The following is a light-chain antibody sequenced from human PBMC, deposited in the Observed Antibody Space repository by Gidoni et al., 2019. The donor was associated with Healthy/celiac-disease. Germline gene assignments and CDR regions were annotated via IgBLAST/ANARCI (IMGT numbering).Light chain of an antibody. CDR3: CSYAGSYTRWV. CDR2: DVS. V-gene: IGLV2-11*01. CDR1: SSDVGGYNY. J-gene: IGLJ3*02. Sequence: QSALTQPRSVSGSPGQSVTISCTGTSSDVGGYNYVSWYQQHPGKAPKLMIYDVSTRPSRVPDRFSGSKSGNTASLTISGLQAEDEADYYCCSYAGSYTRWVFGGGTKLTVL.